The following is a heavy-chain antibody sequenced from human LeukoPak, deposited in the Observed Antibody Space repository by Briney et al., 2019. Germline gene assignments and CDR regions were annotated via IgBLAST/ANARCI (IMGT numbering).Heavy chain of an antibody. D-gene: IGHD3-3*02. J-gene: IGHJ6*03. CDR1: GGSFSGYY. Sequence: SETLSLTCAVYGGSFSGYYWSWIRQPPGKGLEWIGEINHSGSTNYNPSLKSRVTISVDTSKNQFSLKQSSVTAADTAVYYCAREVGSGHFWSGYYYYMDVWGKGTTVTVSS. CDR2: INHSGST. CDR3: AREVGSGHFWSGYYYYMDV. V-gene: IGHV4-34*01.